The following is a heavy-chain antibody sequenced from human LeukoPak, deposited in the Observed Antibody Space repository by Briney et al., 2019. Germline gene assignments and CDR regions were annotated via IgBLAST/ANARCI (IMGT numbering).Heavy chain of an antibody. CDR1: RYTFTTYY. Sequence: ASVTVSCKASRYTFTTYYINWVRQAPGQGLECMGWMNPNSVNKGYAQKFQGRVTMTKNTSISTAYMELSSLRCEETGWDYCWEIICVHGVCYTGDWLDLWAQGPLVTVSS. CDR3: WEIICVHGVCYTGDWLDL. CDR2: MNPNSVNK. V-gene: IGHV1-8*01. J-gene: IGHJ5*02. D-gene: IGHD2-8*01.